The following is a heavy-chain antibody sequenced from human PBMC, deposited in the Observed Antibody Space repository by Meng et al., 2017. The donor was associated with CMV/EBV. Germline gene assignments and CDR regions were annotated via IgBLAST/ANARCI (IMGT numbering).Heavy chain of an antibody. D-gene: IGHD6-13*01. CDR2: IYYSGST. Sequence: GSLRLSCTVSGGSVSSGSHYWSWIRQPPGKGLEWIGCIYYSGSTNYNPSLKNRVTISVDTSNNQFSLKLSSVTAADTAVYYGARGRTAAAYWGQGTMATVS. J-gene: IGHJ4*02. CDR3: ARGRTAAAY. CDR1: GGSVSSGSHY. V-gene: IGHV4-61*01.